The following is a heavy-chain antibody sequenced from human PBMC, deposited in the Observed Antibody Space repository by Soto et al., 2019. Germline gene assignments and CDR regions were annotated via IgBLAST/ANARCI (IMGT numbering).Heavy chain of an antibody. CDR1: GFSLSNARMG. Sequence: QVTLKESGPVLVKPTETLTLTCTVSGFSLSNARMGVSWIRQPPGKALEWLAHIFSNDEKSYSTSLKSRLTIPKDTSKSQVVLTMTNMDPVDTATYYCARIWEGGYTLYYFDYWGQGTLVTVSS. V-gene: IGHV2-26*01. CDR2: IFSNDEK. J-gene: IGHJ4*02. CDR3: ARIWEGGYTLYYFDY. D-gene: IGHD1-26*01.